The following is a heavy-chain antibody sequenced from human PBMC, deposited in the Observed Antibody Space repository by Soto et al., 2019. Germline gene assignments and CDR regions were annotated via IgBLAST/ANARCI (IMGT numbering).Heavy chain of an antibody. D-gene: IGHD3-10*01. Sequence: EVQLVESGGGLVKPGGSLRLSCAASGFTFSSYSMNWVRQAPGKGLEWVSSISSSSSYIYYADSVKGRFTISRDNAKNSLYLQMNSLGAEDTAVYYCARGVYYYGSGSYSKFDYWGQGTLVTVSS. CDR3: ARGVYYYGSGSYSKFDY. CDR2: ISSSSSYI. V-gene: IGHV3-21*01. J-gene: IGHJ4*02. CDR1: GFTFSSYS.